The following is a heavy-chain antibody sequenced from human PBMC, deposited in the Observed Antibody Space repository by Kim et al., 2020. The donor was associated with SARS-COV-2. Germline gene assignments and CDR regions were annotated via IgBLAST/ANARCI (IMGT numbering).Heavy chain of an antibody. V-gene: IGHV3-23*01. D-gene: IGHD6-19*01. CDR2: ISGSGGST. CDR1: GFTFSSYA. J-gene: IGHJ6*02. CDR3: AKDQASGSGWYYYYGMDV. Sequence: GGYLRLSCAASGFTFSSYAMSWVRQAPGKGLEWVSAISGSGGSTYYADSVKGRFTISRDNSKNTLYLQMNSLRAEDTAVYYCAKDQASGSGWYYYYGMDVWGQGTTVTVSS.